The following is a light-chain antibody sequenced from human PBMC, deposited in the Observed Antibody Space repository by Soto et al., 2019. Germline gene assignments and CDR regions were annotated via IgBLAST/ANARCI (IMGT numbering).Light chain of an antibody. CDR3: CSYAGSYTSGV. J-gene: IGLJ1*01. V-gene: IGLV2-11*01. CDR1: SSDVGGYNY. Sequence: QSALAQPRSVSGSPGQSVTISCTGTSSDVGGYNYVSWYQQHPGKAPKLMIYDVSKRPSGVPDRFSGSNSGNTASLTISGLQAEDEADYYCCSYAGSYTSGVFGNGTKLTVL. CDR2: DVS.